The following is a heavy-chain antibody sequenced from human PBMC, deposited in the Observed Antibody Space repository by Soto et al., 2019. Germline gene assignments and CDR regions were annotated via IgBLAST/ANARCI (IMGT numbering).Heavy chain of an antibody. Sequence: ASVKVSCKASGYTFTSYGISWVRQAPGQGLEWMGWISAYNGNTNYAQKLQGRVTMTTDTSTSTAYMELRSLRSDDTAVYYCAGFYYDSSGYFFDFDYWGQGTLVTVS. CDR1: GYTFTSYG. D-gene: IGHD3-22*01. CDR3: AGFYYDSSGYFFDFDY. V-gene: IGHV1-18*01. CDR2: ISAYNGNT. J-gene: IGHJ4*02.